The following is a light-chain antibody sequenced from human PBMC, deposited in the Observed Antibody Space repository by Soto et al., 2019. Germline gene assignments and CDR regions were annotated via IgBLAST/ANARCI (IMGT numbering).Light chain of an antibody. Sequence: DIQLTQSPSFLSASVGDRVTITCRASQGISSYLAWYQQKPGKAPKLLIYAASTLQSGVPSRFSGSGSGTEFTLTISSLQPEDFATYYCQQLGTFGLGTKVEIK. CDR3: QQLGT. J-gene: IGKJ1*01. CDR1: QGISSY. V-gene: IGKV1-9*01. CDR2: AAS.